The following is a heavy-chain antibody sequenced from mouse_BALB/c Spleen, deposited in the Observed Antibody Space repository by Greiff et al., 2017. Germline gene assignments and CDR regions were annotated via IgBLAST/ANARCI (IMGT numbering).Heavy chain of an antibody. D-gene: IGHD1-1*01. V-gene: IGHV2-6-4*01. CDR2: IWGGGST. CDR1: GFSLSRYS. J-gene: IGHJ4*01. CDR3: ATHLLRNYAMDY. Sequence: VMLVESGPGLVAPSQSLSITCTVSGFSLSRYSVHWVRQPPGKGLEWLGMIWGGGSTDYNSALKSRLSISKDNSKSQVFLKMNSLQTDDTAMYYCATHLLRNYAMDYWGQGTSVTVSS.